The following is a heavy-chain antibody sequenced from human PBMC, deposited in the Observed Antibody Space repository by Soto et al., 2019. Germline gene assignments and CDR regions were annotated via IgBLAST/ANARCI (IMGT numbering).Heavy chain of an antibody. Sequence: GGSLRLSCVASGFGLIDVAMSWFRQAPGKGLQWVSAISGSGSDTYYADSVKGRFTISRDTSKNTLYLQMNSLRAEDTALYYCAKSFSSNWYDYFNSWGQGSLVTVSS. CDR1: GFGLIDVA. V-gene: IGHV3-23*01. J-gene: IGHJ4*02. CDR3: AKSFSSNWYDYFNS. D-gene: IGHD6-13*01. CDR2: ISGSGSDT.